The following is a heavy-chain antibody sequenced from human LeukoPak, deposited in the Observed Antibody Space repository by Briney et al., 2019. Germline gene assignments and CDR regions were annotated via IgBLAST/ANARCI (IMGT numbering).Heavy chain of an antibody. J-gene: IGHJ4*02. Sequence: PGGSLSLSCAASGFTFSSYGMHWVRQAPGKGQEWVAFIRYDGSNKYYADSVKGRFTISRDNSKNTLYLQMNSLRAEDTAVYYCAKDYGSGSYFDYWGQGTLVTVSS. D-gene: IGHD3-10*01. CDR2: IRYDGSNK. V-gene: IGHV3-30*02. CDR1: GFTFSSYG. CDR3: AKDYGSGSYFDY.